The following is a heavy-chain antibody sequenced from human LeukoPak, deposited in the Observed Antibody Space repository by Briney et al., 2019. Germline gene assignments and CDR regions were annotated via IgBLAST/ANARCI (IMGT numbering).Heavy chain of an antibody. CDR3: ARGLTTTIVVVPAAILHFDY. V-gene: IGHV1-2*02. CDR2: INPNGGGT. Sequence: SVKVSCKASGYTFTGYYMHWVRQAPGQGLEWMGWINPNGGGTNYAQKFQGRVTMTRDTSTSTVYMELSSLRSEDTAVYYCARGLTTTIVVVPAAILHFDYWGQGTLVTVSS. J-gene: IGHJ4*02. D-gene: IGHD2-2*02. CDR1: GYTFTGYY.